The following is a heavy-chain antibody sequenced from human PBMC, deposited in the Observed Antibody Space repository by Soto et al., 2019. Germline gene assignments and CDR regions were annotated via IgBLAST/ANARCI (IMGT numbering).Heavy chain of an antibody. Sequence: QVQLQEAGPGLVKPSQTLSLTCTVSGASISTGDSYWSWIRQPPGKGLEWIGYSHNSGSTYYNPSLRGRATMSVDTSKNQFSLKLRSVTATDTAVYFCAREIRYCTNGVCHPYAMDVWGQGTTVTVSS. CDR3: AREIRYCTNGVCHPYAMDV. J-gene: IGHJ6*02. D-gene: IGHD2-8*01. V-gene: IGHV4-30-4*01. CDR1: GASISTGDSY. CDR2: SHNSGST.